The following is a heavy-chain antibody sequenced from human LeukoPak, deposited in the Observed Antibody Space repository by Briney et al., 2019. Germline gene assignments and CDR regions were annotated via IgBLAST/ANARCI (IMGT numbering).Heavy chain of an antibody. J-gene: IGHJ4*02. D-gene: IGHD2-21*02. CDR2: IYSGGST. CDR3: ATRMVTTWAFDY. Sequence: GGSLRLSCAASGFTVSSNYMSWFRQAPGKGLEWVSVIYSGGSTYYADAVKGRFTISRDNSKNTLYLQMNSLRAEDTAVYYCATRMVTTWAFDYWGQGTLVTVSS. CDR1: GFTVSSNY. V-gene: IGHV3-53*01.